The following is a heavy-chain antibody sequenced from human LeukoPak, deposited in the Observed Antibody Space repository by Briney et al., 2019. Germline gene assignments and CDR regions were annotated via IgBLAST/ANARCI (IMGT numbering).Heavy chain of an antibody. Sequence: GGSLRLSCAASGFTSSNYVMSWVRQAPGKGLEWVSTISGGGGTTYHADSVKGRFTISRDNGKDTLYLQMNSLRVEDTALYYCAKGDSAMIRRYYFDYWGQGTLVTVSS. V-gene: IGHV3-23*01. J-gene: IGHJ4*02. D-gene: IGHD5-18*01. CDR2: ISGGGGTT. CDR3: AKGDSAMIRRYYFDY. CDR1: GFTSSNYV.